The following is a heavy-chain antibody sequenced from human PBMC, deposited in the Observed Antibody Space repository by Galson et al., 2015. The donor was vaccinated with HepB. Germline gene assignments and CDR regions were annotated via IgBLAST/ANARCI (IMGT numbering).Heavy chain of an antibody. J-gene: IGHJ3*02. CDR1: GGTFSSYA. CDR3: ARDPQGYSYGIHDAFDI. CDR2: IIPIFGTA. D-gene: IGHD5-18*01. V-gene: IGHV1-69*13. Sequence: SVKVSCKASGGTFSSYAISWVRQAPGQGLEWMGGIIPIFGTANYAQKFQGRVTITADESTSTAYMELSSLRSEDTAVYYCARDPQGYSYGIHDAFDIWGQGTMVTVSS.